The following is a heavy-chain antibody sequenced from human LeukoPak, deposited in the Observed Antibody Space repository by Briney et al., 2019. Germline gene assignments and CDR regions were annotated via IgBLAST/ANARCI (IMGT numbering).Heavy chain of an antibody. Sequence: PSETLSLTCSVSSGSISGYYWSWIRQPPGKGLEWVGYISYSGSTNYNPSLKSRVTISVDTSKNQFSLKLSSVTAADTAIYYCARDGRAGSLFASWGQGTLVTVSS. V-gene: IGHV4-59*01. CDR3: ARDGRAGSLFAS. J-gene: IGHJ4*02. D-gene: IGHD6-19*01. CDR2: ISYSGST. CDR1: SGSISGYY.